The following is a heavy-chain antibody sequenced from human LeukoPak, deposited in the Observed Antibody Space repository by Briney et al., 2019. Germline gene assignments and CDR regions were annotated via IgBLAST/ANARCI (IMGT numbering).Heavy chain of an antibody. Sequence: PSETLSLTCAASGGSISSGGYWSWVRQPPGKGLEWIGQIYISGSTNYNPSLDSRVTMSLDKSRNQLSLRLKSMTAADTAVYYCTRHGSYSHGFWGQGALVTVAS. D-gene: IGHD3-10*01. V-gene: IGHV4-4*02. CDR2: IYISGST. J-gene: IGHJ4*02. CDR1: GGSISSGGY. CDR3: TRHGSYSHGF.